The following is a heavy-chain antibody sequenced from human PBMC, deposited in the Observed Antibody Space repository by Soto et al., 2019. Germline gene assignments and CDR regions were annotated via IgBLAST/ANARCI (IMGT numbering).Heavy chain of an antibody. J-gene: IGHJ4*02. CDR3: ARQGPSLSSSWYFDY. CDR2: IYPGDSDT. Sequence: GESLKISCKGSGYSFTSYWIGWVRQMPGKGLEWMGIIYPGDSDTRYSPSFQGQVTISADKSISTAYLQWSSPKASDTAMYYCARQGPSLSSSWYFDYWGQGTMVTVSS. D-gene: IGHD6-13*01. V-gene: IGHV5-51*01. CDR1: GYSFTSYW.